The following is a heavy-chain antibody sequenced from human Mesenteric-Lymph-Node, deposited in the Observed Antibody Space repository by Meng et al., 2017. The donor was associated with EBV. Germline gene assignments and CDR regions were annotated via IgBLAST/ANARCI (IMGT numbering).Heavy chain of an antibody. CDR1: GFTFSYYW. D-gene: IGHD1-26*01. CDR3: ATDRWEREGWFER. CDR2: INNDGSRT. Sequence: EVAVVESEGVLVQPGRSLRLSCAVSGFTFSYYWMHWVRQVPGKGLLWVSRINNDGSRTDYADSVQGRFTISRDNARGTLHLQMNRLRGDDTAVYYCATDRWEREGWFERWGQGTLVTVSS. J-gene: IGHJ5*02. V-gene: IGHV3-74*01.